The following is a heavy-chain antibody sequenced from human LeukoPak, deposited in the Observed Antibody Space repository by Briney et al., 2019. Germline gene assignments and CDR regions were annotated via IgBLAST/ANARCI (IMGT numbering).Heavy chain of an antibody. CDR3: AKDRGHCTNGVCHNYYYMDV. CDR2: ISGRGGST. D-gene: IGHD2-8*01. Sequence: GGSLRLSCAASGFTLSSYAMSWVRQAPGKGLEGVSTISGRGGSTDYADSVKGRFTISRDNSKNTLYLQMNSLRAEDTAVYYCAKDRGHCTNGVCHNYYYMDVWGKGTTVTVSS. J-gene: IGHJ6*03. V-gene: IGHV3-23*01. CDR1: GFTLSSYA.